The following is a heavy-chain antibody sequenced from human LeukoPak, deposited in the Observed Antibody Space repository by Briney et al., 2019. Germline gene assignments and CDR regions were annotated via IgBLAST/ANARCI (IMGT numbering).Heavy chain of an antibody. J-gene: IGHJ4*02. V-gene: IGHV1-2*02. CDR2: IDPPSGAT. D-gene: IGHD6-19*01. CDR1: GYTFTGYY. Sequence: ASVKVSCKASGYTFTGYYIHWLRHTPGQGLEWMGWIDPPSGATNYAQKFQDTVTMTRDRSIGTAYMEVRRLKSDDTAVYYCARSGFSTGFYMDFWGQGTLVPVSS. CDR3: ARSGFSTGFYMDF.